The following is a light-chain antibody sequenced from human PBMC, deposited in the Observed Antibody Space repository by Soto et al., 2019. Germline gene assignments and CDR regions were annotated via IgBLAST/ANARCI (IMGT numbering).Light chain of an antibody. J-gene: IGKJ2*01. CDR3: QQYNSFPYT. Sequence: DIQLTQSPSTLSASVGDRVTITCRASQSIRSWLAWYQQKPGKAPKLLIYKASSLESGVPSRFRGSGSGTEFTLTISSLQPDAFATYYCQQYNSFPYTFGQGTKLEIK. CDR1: QSIRSW. CDR2: KAS. V-gene: IGKV1-5*03.